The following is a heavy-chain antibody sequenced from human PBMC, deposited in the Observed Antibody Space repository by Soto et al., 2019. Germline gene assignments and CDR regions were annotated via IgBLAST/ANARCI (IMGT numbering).Heavy chain of an antibody. J-gene: IGHJ3*02. V-gene: IGHV1-18*01. Sequence: ASVKVSCKASGYTFTSYGISGVRQAPGQGLEWMGWISAYNGNTNYAQKLQGRVTMTTDTSTSTAYMELRSLRSDDTAVYYCARSFHSSGWYEDAFDIWGQGTMVTVSS. CDR1: GYTFTSYG. CDR3: ARSFHSSGWYEDAFDI. D-gene: IGHD6-19*01. CDR2: ISAYNGNT.